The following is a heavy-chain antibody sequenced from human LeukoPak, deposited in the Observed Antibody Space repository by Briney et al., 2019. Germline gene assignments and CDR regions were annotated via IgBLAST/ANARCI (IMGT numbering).Heavy chain of an antibody. J-gene: IGHJ4*02. CDR1: GFTVSSNY. V-gene: IGHV3-53*01. D-gene: IGHD5-24*01. CDR3: ARIPYNAKGDY. Sequence: GGSLRHSCAASGFTVSSNYMSWVRQAPGKGLEWVSVIYSGGSTYYADSVKGRFTISRDNSKNTLYLQMNSLRAEDTAVYYCARIPYNAKGDYWGQGTLVTVSS. CDR2: IYSGGST.